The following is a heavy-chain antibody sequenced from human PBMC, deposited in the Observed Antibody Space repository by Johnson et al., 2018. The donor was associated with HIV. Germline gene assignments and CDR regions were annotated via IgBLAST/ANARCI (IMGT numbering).Heavy chain of an antibody. V-gene: IGHV3-30*14. D-gene: IGHD6-19*01. CDR1: GFTFSSYA. J-gene: IGHJ3*02. CDR2: ISYDGSNK. CDR3: AKDRSSGRYRGDAFYI. Sequence: VQLVESGGGVVQPGRSLRLSCAASGFTFSSYAMHWVRQAPGKGLEWVAVISYDGSNKYYADSVKGRFTISRDNSKNTLYLQMNSLRAGDTALYYCAKDRSSGRYRGDAFYIWGQGTMVTVSS.